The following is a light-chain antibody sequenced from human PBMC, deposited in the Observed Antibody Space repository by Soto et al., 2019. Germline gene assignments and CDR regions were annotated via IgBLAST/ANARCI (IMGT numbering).Light chain of an antibody. J-gene: IGLJ1*01. CDR1: SGDVGGYNY. CDR2: DVS. CDR3: SSYTSSSTLNYV. V-gene: IGLV2-14*01. Sequence: QSVLTQPASVSGSPGQSITISCTGTSGDVGGYNYVSWYQQHPGKAPKLMIYDVSNRPSGVSNRFSGSKSGNTASLTISGLQAEDEADYYCSSYTSSSTLNYVFGTGTKVTVL.